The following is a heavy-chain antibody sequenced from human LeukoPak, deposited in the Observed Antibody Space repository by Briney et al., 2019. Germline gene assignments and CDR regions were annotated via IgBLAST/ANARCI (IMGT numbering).Heavy chain of an antibody. Sequence: GGSLRLSCAAAGFTFSSYWMHWVRQAPGKGLVWVSRINTDGSSTIYADSVKGRFTISRDNAKNSLYLQMNSLRAEDTAVYYCARVGFTIFGVVISPFDYWGQGTLVTVSS. D-gene: IGHD3-3*01. CDR3: ARVGFTIFGVVISPFDY. CDR1: GFTFSSYW. V-gene: IGHV3-74*01. J-gene: IGHJ4*02. CDR2: INTDGSST.